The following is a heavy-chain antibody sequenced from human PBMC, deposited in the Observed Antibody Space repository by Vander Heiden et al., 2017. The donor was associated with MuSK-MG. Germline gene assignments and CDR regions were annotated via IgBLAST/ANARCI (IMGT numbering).Heavy chain of an antibody. V-gene: IGHV1-18*01. CDR2: ISAYNGNT. CDR3: ARWGYSSSWYAYYVDY. D-gene: IGHD6-13*01. CDR1: GYTFTSYG. J-gene: IGHJ4*02. Sequence: QVQLVQSGADVKNPGASVKVSCKVSGYTFTSYGLSWVRQAPVQGLEGMGWISAYNGNTNHAQKLQGRVTMTTDTSTSTAYMGLRSLRPDDTDVYYCARWGYSSSWYAYYVDYWGQGTLVTVSS.